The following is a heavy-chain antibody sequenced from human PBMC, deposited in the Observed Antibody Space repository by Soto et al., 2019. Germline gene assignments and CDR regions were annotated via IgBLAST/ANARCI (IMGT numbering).Heavy chain of an antibody. J-gene: IGHJ6*02. V-gene: IGHV1-2*04. CDR1: GYTFTGYY. Sequence: GASVKVSCKASGYTFTGYYMHWVRQAPGQGLEWMGWINPNSGGTNYAQKFQGWVTMTRDTSISTAYMELSRLRSDDTAVYYCARGRGELNKLYYYYYGMDVWGQGTTVTVSS. CDR2: INPNSGGT. D-gene: IGHD3-10*01. CDR3: ARGRGELNKLYYYYYGMDV.